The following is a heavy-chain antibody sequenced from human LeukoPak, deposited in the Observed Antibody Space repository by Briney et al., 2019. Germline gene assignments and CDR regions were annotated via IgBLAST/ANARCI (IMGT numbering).Heavy chain of an antibody. CDR2: ISWNSGSI. CDR3: AKESSRNFDY. J-gene: IGHJ4*02. V-gene: IGHV3-9*01. CDR1: GFTFSSYA. Sequence: GGSLRLSCAASGFTFSSYAMHLVRQAPGKGLEWVSGISWNSGSIGYADSVKGRFTISRDNAKNSLYLQMNSLRAEDAALYYCAKESSRNFDYWGQGTLVTVSS. D-gene: IGHD6-13*01.